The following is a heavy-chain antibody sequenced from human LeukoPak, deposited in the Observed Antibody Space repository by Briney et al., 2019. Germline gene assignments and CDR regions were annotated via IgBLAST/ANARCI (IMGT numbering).Heavy chain of an antibody. D-gene: IGHD3-3*01. CDR3: ARVITIFGVVIDTYYFDY. Sequence: SETLSLTCTVSGGSISSGDYYWSWIRQPSGKGLEWIGYIYYSGSTYYNPSLKSRVTISVDTSKNQFSLKLSSVSAADTAVYYCARVITIFGVVIDTYYFDYWGQGTLVTVSS. CDR1: GGSISSGDYY. CDR2: IYYSGST. J-gene: IGHJ4*02. V-gene: IGHV4-30-4*08.